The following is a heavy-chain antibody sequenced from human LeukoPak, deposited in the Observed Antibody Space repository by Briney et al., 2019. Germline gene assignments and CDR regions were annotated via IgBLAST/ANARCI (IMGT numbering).Heavy chain of an antibody. V-gene: IGHV3-48*03. J-gene: IGHJ4*02. D-gene: IGHD3-22*01. CDR3: ARVHSSGYYLTDC. CDR1: GFTFSSYA. CDR2: ISSSGSII. Sequence: GGSLRLSCAASGFTFSSYAMSWVRQAPGKGLEWVSYISSSGSIIYYADSVKGRFTISRDNAKNSLYLQMNSLRAEDTAVYYCARVHSSGYYLTDCWGQGTLVTVSS.